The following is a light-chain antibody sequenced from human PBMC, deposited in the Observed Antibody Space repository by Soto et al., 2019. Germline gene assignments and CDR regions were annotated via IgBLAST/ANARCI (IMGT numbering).Light chain of an antibody. CDR1: SSDVGNYNY. CDR3: CSYSGSYTWV. CDR2: YVS. V-gene: IGLV2-11*01. J-gene: IGLJ3*02. Sequence: QSVLPQPRSVSGSPGQSVTISCTGTSSDVGNYNYVSWYQHHPGKAPKLMIYYVSERPSGVPDRCSGSKSGNTASLTISGLQAEDEADYYCCSYSGSYTWVFGGGTKVTVL.